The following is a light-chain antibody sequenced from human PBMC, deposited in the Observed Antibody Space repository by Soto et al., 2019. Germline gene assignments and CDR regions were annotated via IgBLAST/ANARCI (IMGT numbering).Light chain of an antibody. CDR2: GAS. Sequence: EIVLTQSPGTLSLSRGDRATLSCRASQSVSSDYLAWYQQKPGQAPRLLIFGASIRATGISDRFGGSGSGTDFTLTISRLEPEDLAVYYCQQYGSSPITFGPGTKVDIK. CDR1: QSVSSDY. J-gene: IGKJ3*01. V-gene: IGKV3-20*01. CDR3: QQYGSSPIT.